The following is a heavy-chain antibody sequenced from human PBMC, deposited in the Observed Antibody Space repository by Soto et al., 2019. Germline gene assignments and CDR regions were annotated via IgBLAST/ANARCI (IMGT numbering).Heavy chain of an antibody. CDR2: IYYSGST. J-gene: IGHJ6*02. V-gene: IGHV4-30-4*01. D-gene: IGHD6-6*01. CDR1: GGSISSGDYY. CDR3: ARAGIAARPEDYYHYGMDF. Sequence: SSQTLSLICTVSGGSISSGDYYWSWIRQPPGKVLDWIGYIYYSGSTYYNPSLKSRVTISVDTSKTQFSLKLSSMTAADTAVYYCARAGIAARPEDYYHYGMDFWGQGTTVTVSS.